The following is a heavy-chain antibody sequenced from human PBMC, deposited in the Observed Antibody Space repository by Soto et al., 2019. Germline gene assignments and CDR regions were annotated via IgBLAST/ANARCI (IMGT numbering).Heavy chain of an antibody. CDR1: GFTFSIYG. CDR2: ISYDGGNK. J-gene: IGHJ6*02. D-gene: IGHD2-21*01. Sequence: QVQVVESGGGVVQPGRSLRLSCAASGFTFSIYGMYWVRQAPGKGLEWVAVISYDGGNKYYADSVKGRFNISRDDSKNTLDLQMNSLRTEDRAVYDCAKGLDLLWLRCGMDVWSQGLKVTVSS. CDR3: AKGLDLLWLRCGMDV. V-gene: IGHV3-30*18.